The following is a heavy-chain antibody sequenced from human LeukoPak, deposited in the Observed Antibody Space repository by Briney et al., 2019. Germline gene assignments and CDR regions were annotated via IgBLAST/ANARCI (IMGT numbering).Heavy chain of an antibody. D-gene: IGHD3-22*01. CDR2: TYYRAKWYN. V-gene: IGHV6-1*01. CDR3: ARDSAKYHDDSSGGLTYGMDV. J-gene: IGHJ6*02. Sequence: SQTLSLTCAISGVSVSSNSAAWNWLRQSPSRGLEWRGRTYYRAKWYNDYAVAVKSRISINPDTSKNQFSRQMNSGTPEDTAVYHCARDSAKYHDDSSGGLTYGMDVWGQRTTCTLSS. CDR1: GVSVSSNSAA.